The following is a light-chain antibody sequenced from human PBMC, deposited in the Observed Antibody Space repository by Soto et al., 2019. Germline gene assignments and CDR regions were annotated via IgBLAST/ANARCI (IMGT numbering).Light chain of an antibody. J-gene: IGKJ1*01. CDR1: QSVSSS. CDR3: QHYGSSRT. V-gene: IGKV3-20*01. Sequence: EIVLTQSPGTLSLSPGERATLSCRASQSVSSSLAWYQQKPGQAPRLLIYGASSRATGIPGRFSGSGSGPDFTLTISRLEHEDFAVYFCQHYGSSRTFGQGTKVEIK. CDR2: GAS.